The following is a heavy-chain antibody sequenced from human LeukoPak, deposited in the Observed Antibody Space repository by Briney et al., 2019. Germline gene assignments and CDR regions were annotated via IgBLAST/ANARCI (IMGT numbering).Heavy chain of an antibody. D-gene: IGHD6-6*01. CDR2: INHSGST. V-gene: IGHV4-34*01. CDR1: GGSFSGYY. J-gene: IGHJ4*02. Sequence: SETLSLTCAVYGGSFSGYYWSWIRQPPGKGLEWIGEINHSGSTNYNPSLKSRVTISVDTSKNQFSLKLSSVTAADTAVYYCASFPSIAAPPWGQGTLVTVPS. CDR3: ASFPSIAAPP.